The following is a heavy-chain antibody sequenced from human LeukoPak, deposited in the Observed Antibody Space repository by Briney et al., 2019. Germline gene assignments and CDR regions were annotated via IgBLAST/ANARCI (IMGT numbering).Heavy chain of an antibody. J-gene: IGHJ5*02. D-gene: IGHD6-13*01. V-gene: IGHV1-2*02. CDR3: AVGAAAGTGWFDP. CDR2: INPNSGGT. CDR1: GYTFTGHH. Sequence: ASVKVSCKTSGYTFTGHHIHWVRQAPGQGLEWMGWINPNSGGTNYAQKFQGRVTMTRDTSISTAYMELSRLRSDDTAVYYCAVGAAAGTGWFDPWGQGTLVTVSS.